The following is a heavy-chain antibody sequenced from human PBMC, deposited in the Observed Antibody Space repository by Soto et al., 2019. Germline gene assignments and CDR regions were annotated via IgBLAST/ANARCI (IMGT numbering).Heavy chain of an antibody. Sequence: QVQLQESGPGLVKPSETLSLTCTVSGGSISSYYWSWIRQPPGKGLEWIGYIYYSGSTNYNPSLKSRVTISVDTSKNQFSLKLSSVTAADTDVYYCARSRYSGYDYVDYWGQGTLVTVSS. CDR1: GGSISSYY. J-gene: IGHJ4*02. V-gene: IGHV4-59*01. D-gene: IGHD5-12*01. CDR3: ARSRYSGYDYVDY. CDR2: IYYSGST.